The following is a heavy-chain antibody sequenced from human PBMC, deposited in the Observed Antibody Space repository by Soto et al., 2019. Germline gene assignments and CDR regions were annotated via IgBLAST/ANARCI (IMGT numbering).Heavy chain of an antibody. D-gene: IGHD1-26*01. CDR1: GYTFTSYG. CDR2: IRNYNGDT. Sequence: HVQLVQSGAEVKKPGASVKVSCKASGYTFTSYGVSWVRQAPGQGLEWMGWIRNYNGDTTYAHNLQGRVTMTTDTSTSTAYMELRSLRSDDTAVYYCARGWELDYWGQGTLVTVSS. V-gene: IGHV1-18*01. CDR3: ARGWELDY. J-gene: IGHJ4*02.